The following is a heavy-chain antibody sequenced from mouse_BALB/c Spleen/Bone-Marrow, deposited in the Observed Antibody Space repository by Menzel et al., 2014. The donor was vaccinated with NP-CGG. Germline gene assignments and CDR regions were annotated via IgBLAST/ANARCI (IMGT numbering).Heavy chain of an antibody. CDR2: IRNKAYSYTT. D-gene: IGHD2-3*01. J-gene: IGHJ2*01. CDR1: GFTFTDYY. CDR3: ARDMGGLLFDY. Sequence: EVMLVESGGGLVQPGGSLRLSCATSGFTFTDYYMNWVRQPPGKALEWLGFIRNKAYSYTTEYSASVKGRFTITRDISQSILYLQMNTLRAEDSATYYCARDMGGLLFDYWGQGTTLTVSS. V-gene: IGHV7-3*02.